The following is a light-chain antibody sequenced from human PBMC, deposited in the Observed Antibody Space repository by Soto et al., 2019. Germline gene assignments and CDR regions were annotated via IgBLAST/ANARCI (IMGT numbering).Light chain of an antibody. CDR2: AAN. J-gene: IGKJ4*01. CDR3: QQAHSFPLT. CDR1: QGVSSW. Sequence: DIQMTQSPSSVSASVGDSITITCRASQGVSSWVAWYQQKPGKAPKLLMSAANRLQSGVPSRFGGAESGTGFTLTISSLQPEDFATYYCQQAHSFPLTFGGGTKVDIK. V-gene: IGKV1-12*01.